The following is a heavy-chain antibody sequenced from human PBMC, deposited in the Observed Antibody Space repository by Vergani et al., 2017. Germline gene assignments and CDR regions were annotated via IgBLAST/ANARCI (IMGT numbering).Heavy chain of an antibody. D-gene: IGHD3-22*01. CDR2: VYFTGST. J-gene: IGHJ4*02. V-gene: IGHV4-4*07. Sequence: QVQLQESGPGLVKSSQTLSLTCRVSGVSIKSRYYWTWVRQPAGKGIEWLGRVYFTGSTNYNPSLRSRLSLSIDTALNEFSLKLHSVSAGDTAMYFCARAEFSTNYYGQSFYLDYWGQGFTVTVSS. CDR1: GVSIKSRYY. CDR3: ARAEFSTNYYGQSFYLDY.